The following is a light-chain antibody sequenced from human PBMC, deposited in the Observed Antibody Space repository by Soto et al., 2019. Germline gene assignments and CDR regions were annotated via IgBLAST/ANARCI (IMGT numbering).Light chain of an antibody. Sequence: QYALTQPASVSGSPGQSITISCTGTSSDVGGYNYVSWYQQHPGKAPKLMIYEVSNRPSGVSNRFSGSKSGNTASLTISGLQAEDEADYYCSSYTSSSTHGVFGGGTKVTVL. CDR2: EVS. CDR3: SSYTSSSTHGV. J-gene: IGLJ3*02. CDR1: SSDVGGYNY. V-gene: IGLV2-14*01.